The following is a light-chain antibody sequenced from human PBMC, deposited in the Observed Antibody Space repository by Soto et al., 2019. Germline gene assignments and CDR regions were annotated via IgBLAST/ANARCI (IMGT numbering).Light chain of an antibody. CDR1: SSDVGGYNY. CDR2: DVS. Sequence: QSVLTQPASVSGSPGQSITISCTGTSSDVGGYNYVSWYQQHPGKAPKLMIYDVSNRPSGVSNRFSSSMSGNTASLTISGLQAEDEADYYCSSYTSSSTYVVFGGGTKLTVL. V-gene: IGLV2-14*01. CDR3: SSYTSSSTYVV. J-gene: IGLJ2*01.